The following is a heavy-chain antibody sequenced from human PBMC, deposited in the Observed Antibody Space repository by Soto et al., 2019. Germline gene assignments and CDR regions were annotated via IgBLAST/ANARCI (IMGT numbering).Heavy chain of an antibody. CDR3: ARVVVVIPPGYYYAMDV. Sequence: HLGGSLRLSCAASGFTFSSYGMHWVRQAPGKGLEWLAVIWNDGGNQHYADSVKGRFTISRDNSKNTLFLQMNSLRDEDTAVYYCARVVVVIPPGYYYAMDVWGQGTTVTVSS. D-gene: IGHD3-22*01. V-gene: IGHV3-33*01. J-gene: IGHJ6*02. CDR2: IWNDGGNQ. CDR1: GFTFSSYG.